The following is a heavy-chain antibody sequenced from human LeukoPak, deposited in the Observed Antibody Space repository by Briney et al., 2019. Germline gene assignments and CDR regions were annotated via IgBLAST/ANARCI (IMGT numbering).Heavy chain of an antibody. CDR1: GFTFSSYG. CDR3: AKAEYSSSSPVDY. J-gene: IGHJ4*02. D-gene: IGHD6-6*01. V-gene: IGHV3-30*02. CDR2: IRYDGSNK. Sequence: GGSLRLSCAASGFTFSSYGMHWVRQAPGGGLEWVSLIRYDGSNKYYADSVKGRFTISRDNSKNTLFLEMNSLRPEDTAVYYCAKAEYSSSSPVDYWGQGTLVTVSS.